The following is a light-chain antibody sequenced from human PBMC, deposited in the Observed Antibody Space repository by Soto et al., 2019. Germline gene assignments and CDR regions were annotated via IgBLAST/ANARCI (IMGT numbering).Light chain of an antibody. CDR2: DVS. CDR1: SSDIGGYKY. J-gene: IGLJ1*01. CDR3: SSYTSTSTLYV. V-gene: IGLV2-14*03. Sequence: QSALTQPASVSGSPGQSITISCTGTSSDIGGYKYVSWYQQLPGKVPKLIIYDVSNRPSGVSDRFSGSKSGNAASLTISGLQAEDEADYNCSSYTSTSTLYVFGTGTKLTVL.